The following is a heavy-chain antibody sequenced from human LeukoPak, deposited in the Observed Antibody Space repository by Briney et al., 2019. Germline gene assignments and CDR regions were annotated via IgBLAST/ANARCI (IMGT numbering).Heavy chain of an antibody. CDR3: AREWSHFGDY. J-gene: IGHJ4*02. V-gene: IGHV1-18*01. D-gene: IGHD3-3*02. CDR1: GYTFTSQG. CDR2: ISPYNGNT. Sequence: ASVKVSCKTSGYTFTSQGIYWVRQAPGQGLEYMGWISPYNGNTNYAQKLQGRVFMTTDTSTNTAYMELRSLGSDDTAVYYCAREWSHFGDYWGQGALVTVSS.